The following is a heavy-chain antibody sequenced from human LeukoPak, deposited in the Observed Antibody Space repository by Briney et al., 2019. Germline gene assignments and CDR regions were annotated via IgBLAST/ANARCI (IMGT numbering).Heavy chain of an antibody. Sequence: SETLSLTCTVSGGSISSSSYYWGWTRQPPGKGMEWIGSIYYSGSSYYNPSLKSRVIISVDTSKNQFSLKLSSVTAADTAVYYCARHVGSGSYFDYWGQGTLVTVSS. CDR3: ARHVGSGSYFDY. CDR1: GGSISSSSYY. J-gene: IGHJ4*02. V-gene: IGHV4-39*01. CDR2: IYYSGSS. D-gene: IGHD3-22*01.